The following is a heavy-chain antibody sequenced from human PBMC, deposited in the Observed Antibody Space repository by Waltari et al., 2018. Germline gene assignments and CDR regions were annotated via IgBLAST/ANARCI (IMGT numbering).Heavy chain of an antibody. J-gene: IGHJ5*02. D-gene: IGHD2-8*01. V-gene: IGHV4-34*01. Sequence: QVQLQQWGAGLLKPSETLSLTCAVYGGSFSGYYWSWIRQPPGKGLEWIGEINHSGSTNYNPSLKSRVTISVDTSKNQFSLKLSSVTAADTAVYYCARGWHGGCTNGVCYIRRGFDPWGQGTLVTVSS. CDR2: INHSGST. CDR3: ARGWHGGCTNGVCYIRRGFDP. CDR1: GGSFSGYY.